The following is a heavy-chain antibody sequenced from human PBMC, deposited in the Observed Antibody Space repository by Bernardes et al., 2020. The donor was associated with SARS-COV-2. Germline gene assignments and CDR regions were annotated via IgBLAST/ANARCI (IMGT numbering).Heavy chain of an antibody. CDR2: ISAYSGDT. Sequence: ASVKVSCKTSGYSFTTYGINWVRQAPGQGLEWMGWISAYSGDTNVVQKFQDRVSMTTDTSTSTVHMELRSLRSDDTAVYYCARAKVGELVWVSEYWGQGTLVTVSA. CDR3: ARAKVGELVWVSEY. J-gene: IGHJ4*02. CDR1: GYSFTTYG. D-gene: IGHD3-10*01. V-gene: IGHV1-18*01.